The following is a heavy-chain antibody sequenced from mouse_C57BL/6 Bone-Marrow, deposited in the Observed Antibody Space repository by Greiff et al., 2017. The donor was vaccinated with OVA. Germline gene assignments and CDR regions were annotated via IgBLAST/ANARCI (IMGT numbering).Heavy chain of an antibody. D-gene: IGHD2-3*01. CDR3: TRGGWLPPLAY. CDR2: ISSGGDYI. J-gene: IGHJ3*01. Sequence: EVQGVESGEGLVKPGGSLKLSCAASGFTFSSYAMSWVRQTPEKRLEWVAYISSGGDYIYYADTVKGRFTISRDNARNTLYLQMSSLKAEDTAMYYCTRGGWLPPLAYWGQGTLVTVSA. CDR1: GFTFSSYA. V-gene: IGHV5-9-1*02.